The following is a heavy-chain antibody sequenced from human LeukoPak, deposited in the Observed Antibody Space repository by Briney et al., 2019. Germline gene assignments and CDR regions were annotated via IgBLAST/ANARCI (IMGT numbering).Heavy chain of an antibody. CDR2: ISYDGSNK. D-gene: IGHD2-2*01. Sequence: GRSLRLSCAASGFTFSSYAMHWVRQALGKGLEWVAAISYDGSNKYYADSVKGRFTISRDNSKNTLYLQMNSLRAEDTAVYYCAKGAVPAATAYYFDYWGQGTLVTVSS. V-gene: IGHV3-30-3*01. J-gene: IGHJ4*02. CDR1: GFTFSSYA. CDR3: AKGAVPAATAYYFDY.